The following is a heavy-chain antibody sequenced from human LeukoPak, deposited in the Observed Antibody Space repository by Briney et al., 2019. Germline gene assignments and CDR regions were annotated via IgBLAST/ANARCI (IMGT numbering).Heavy chain of an antibody. CDR3: VRGNDYGGPHY. Sequence: PGGSLRLSCAVSGFTFSCYWMHWVRHAPGKGLVWVSRIDRGGSRINYADSVKGRFTISRDNGKNTLFLQMNSLRAEDAAVYYCVRGNDYGGPHYWGQGTLVTVSS. CDR1: GFTFSCYW. D-gene: IGHD4-23*01. V-gene: IGHV3-74*01. J-gene: IGHJ4*02. CDR2: IDRGGSRI.